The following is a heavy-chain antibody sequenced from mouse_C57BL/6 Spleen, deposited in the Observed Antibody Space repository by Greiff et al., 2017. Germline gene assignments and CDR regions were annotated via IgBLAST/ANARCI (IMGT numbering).Heavy chain of an antibody. CDR1: GYTFTSYW. CDR2: IDPSDSYT. Sequence: QVQLQQPGAELVRPGTSVKLSCKASGYTFTSYWMHWVKQRPGQGLEWIGVIDPSDSYTNYNQKFKGKATLTVDTSSSAAYMQLSSLTSEDSAVYYCARGSAQATAYWGQGTLGTVSA. J-gene: IGHJ3*01. D-gene: IGHD3-2*02. V-gene: IGHV1-59*01. CDR3: ARGSAQATAY.